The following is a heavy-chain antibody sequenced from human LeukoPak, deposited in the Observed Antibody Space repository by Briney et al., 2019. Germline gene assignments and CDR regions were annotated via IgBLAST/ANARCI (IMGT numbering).Heavy chain of an antibody. Sequence: GGSLRLSCAASGFTFSSYSMNWVRQAPGKGLEWVSYISSSSNTIYYADSVKGRFTISRDNAKNSLYLQMNSLRAEDTAVYYCARGGQLVPSDYWGQGTLVTVSS. CDR2: ISSSSNTI. D-gene: IGHD6-6*01. CDR1: GFTFSSYS. J-gene: IGHJ4*02. V-gene: IGHV3-48*01. CDR3: ARGGQLVPSDY.